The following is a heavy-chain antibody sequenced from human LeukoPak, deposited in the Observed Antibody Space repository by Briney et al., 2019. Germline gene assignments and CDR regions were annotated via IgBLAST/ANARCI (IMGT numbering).Heavy chain of an antibody. CDR2: ISSSSTYI. Sequence: GGSLRLSCAASGFIFSNYNMNWVRQAPGKGLEWVSSISSSSTYIYYADSVKGRFTVSRDNAKNSLYLQMNSLRAEDTAVYYCARDGPTYYYYMDVWGKGTTVTVSS. V-gene: IGHV3-21*01. CDR1: GFIFSNYN. J-gene: IGHJ6*03. CDR3: ARDGPTYYYYMDV.